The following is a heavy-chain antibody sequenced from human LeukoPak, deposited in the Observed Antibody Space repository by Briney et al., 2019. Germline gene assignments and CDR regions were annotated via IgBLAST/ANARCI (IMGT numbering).Heavy chain of an antibody. V-gene: IGHV4-61*03. CDR1: GGSVSSGSYY. D-gene: IGHD5-12*01. J-gene: IGHJ4*02. Sequence: PSETLSLTRTVSGGSVSSGSYYWSWIRQPPGEGLEWIGYIYYSGSTNYNPSLKSRVTISVDTSKNHFSLRLSSVTAADTAVYYCARGYSAYPYYFDYWGQGTLVTVSS. CDR3: ARGYSAYPYYFDY. CDR2: IYYSGST.